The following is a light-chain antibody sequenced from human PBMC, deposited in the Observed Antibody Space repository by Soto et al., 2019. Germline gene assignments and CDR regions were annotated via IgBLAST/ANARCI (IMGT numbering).Light chain of an antibody. CDR2: EVS. V-gene: IGLV2-14*01. J-gene: IGLJ1*01. CDR1: RSDVGGYKY. CDR3: TSYTRSRYTPFV. Sequence: QSALTQPASVSGSPGQSITISCTGTRSDVGGYKYVSWYQQHPGKAPKLMIYEVSNRPSGVSNRFTGSKSDNTASLTISGLQAEDEADYYCTSYTRSRYTPFVFGSGTKLTVL.